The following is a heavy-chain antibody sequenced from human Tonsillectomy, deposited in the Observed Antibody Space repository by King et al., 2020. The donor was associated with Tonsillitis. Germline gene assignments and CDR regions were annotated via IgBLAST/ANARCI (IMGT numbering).Heavy chain of an antibody. D-gene: IGHD2-2*01. Sequence: QLQESGPGLVKPSQTLSLTCIVSGGSVISSGSYWSWIRQHPGKGLEWIGYIYYTGSTYYNPSLQSRVTISVDTSKNQFSLRLNFVTAADTAVYYCARDEGYCSSTTCYRRYALDIWGQGTMVTVSS. V-gene: IGHV4-31*03. CDR2: IYYTGST. J-gene: IGHJ3*02. CDR1: GGSVISSGSY. CDR3: ARDEGYCSSTTCYRRYALDI.